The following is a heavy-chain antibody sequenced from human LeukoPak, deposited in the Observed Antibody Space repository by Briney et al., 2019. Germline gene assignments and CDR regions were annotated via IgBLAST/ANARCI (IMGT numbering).Heavy chain of an antibody. D-gene: IGHD4-17*01. CDR1: GGTFSSYV. Sequence: SVKVSCKASGGTFSSYVISWMRQAPGQGLEWMGGIIPISGTTNYAQKFQGRVTMTADESTSTAYMELSSLRSEDTAVYYCARDRAPKTVTSEVDAFDIWGQGTMVTVSA. CDR2: IIPISGTT. V-gene: IGHV1-69*13. J-gene: IGHJ3*02. CDR3: ARDRAPKTVTSEVDAFDI.